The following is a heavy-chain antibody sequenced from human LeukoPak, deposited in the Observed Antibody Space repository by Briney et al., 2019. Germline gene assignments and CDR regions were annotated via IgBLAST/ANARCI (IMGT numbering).Heavy chain of an antibody. CDR1: VGSISTYY. CDR2: IYYTGSL. D-gene: IGHD1-7*01. CDR3: ARVARGPVEL. J-gene: IGHJ4*02. Sequence: SETLSLTCTVSVGSISTYYWSWIRQPPGKGLEWIGYIYYTGSLTYNPSLRSQFTISIDTPKNQFSLKLNSVAAADTAVYYCARVARGPVELWGQGTLVTVSS. V-gene: IGHV4-59*01.